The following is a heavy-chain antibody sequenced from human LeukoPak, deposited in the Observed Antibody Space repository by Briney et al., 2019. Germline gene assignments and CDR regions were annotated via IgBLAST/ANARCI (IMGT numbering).Heavy chain of an antibody. CDR3: ARTVTSEGHFDY. D-gene: IGHD4-17*01. V-gene: IGHV1-69*05. Sequence: GASVKVSCKASGGTFSSYAISWVRQAPGQGLEWMGGIIPIFGTANYAQKFQGRVTITTDESTSTAYMELSSLRSEDTAVYYCARTVTSEGHFDYWGQGTLVTVSS. J-gene: IGHJ4*02. CDR1: GGTFSSYA. CDR2: IIPIFGTA.